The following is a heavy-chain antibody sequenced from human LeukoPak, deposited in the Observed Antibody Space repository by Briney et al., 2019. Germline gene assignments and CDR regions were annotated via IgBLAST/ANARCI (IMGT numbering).Heavy chain of an antibody. Sequence: GESLKISCXGSGYSLTSYWIAWVRQKPGKGLEWMGIIYPGDSDTRYSPSFQGQVTISADTSITTAYLQWSSLTASDTAMYYCTAGFTVATTAAWGQGTLVTVSS. J-gene: IGHJ5*02. CDR3: TAGFTVATTAA. CDR1: GYSLTSYW. CDR2: IYPGDSDT. D-gene: IGHD4-17*01. V-gene: IGHV5-51*01.